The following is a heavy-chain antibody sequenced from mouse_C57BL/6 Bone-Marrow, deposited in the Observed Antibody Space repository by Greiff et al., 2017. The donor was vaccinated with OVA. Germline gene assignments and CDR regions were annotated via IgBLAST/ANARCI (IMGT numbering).Heavy chain of an antibody. CDR3: ARDRITTVVLDY. CDR1: GFTFSSYA. V-gene: IGHV5-4*01. Sequence: EVKVEESGGGLVKPGGSLKLSCAASGFTFSSYAMSWVRQTPEKRLEWVATISDGGSYTYYPDNVKGRFTISRDNAKNNLYLQMSHLKSEDTAMYYCARDRITTVVLDYWGQGTTLTVSS. CDR2: ISDGGSYT. D-gene: IGHD1-1*01. J-gene: IGHJ2*01.